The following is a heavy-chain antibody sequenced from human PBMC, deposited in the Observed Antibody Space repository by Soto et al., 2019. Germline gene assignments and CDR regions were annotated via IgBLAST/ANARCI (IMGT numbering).Heavy chain of an antibody. D-gene: IGHD2-15*01. J-gene: IGHJ4*02. CDR2: INVYNGNT. V-gene: IGHV1-18*01. CDR1: CYTFTSYG. CDR3: ARDGGNPVRLDY. Sequence: GASVKVSCKYSCYTFTSYGISLFRHAPGQGLEWMGWINVYNGNTNYAQKLQGRVTMTTDTSTSTAYMELRSLRSDDTAVYYCARDGGNPVRLDYWGQGTLVTVSS.